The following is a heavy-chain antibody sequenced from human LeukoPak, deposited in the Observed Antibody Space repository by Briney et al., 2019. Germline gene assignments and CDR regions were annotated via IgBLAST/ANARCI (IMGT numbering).Heavy chain of an antibody. Sequence: SVKVSCKASGYTFTDYYIHWVRQAPGQGLEWMGGIIPIFGTANYAQKFQGRVTITADRSTSTAYMELSSLRSEDTAVYYCASEDYGGNRPFDYWGQGTLVTVSS. D-gene: IGHD4-23*01. J-gene: IGHJ4*02. CDR1: GYTFTDYY. V-gene: IGHV1-69*06. CDR2: IIPIFGTA. CDR3: ASEDYGGNRPFDY.